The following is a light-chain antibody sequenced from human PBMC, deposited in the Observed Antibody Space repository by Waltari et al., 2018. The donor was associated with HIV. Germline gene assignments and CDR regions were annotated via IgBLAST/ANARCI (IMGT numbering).Light chain of an antibody. CDR1: NSAIGSSDF. CDR2: EVS. Sequence: QSALTQPASVSGSRGQSITIPCPGTNSAIGSSDFAPWYQQHPGAAPNLIIYEVSYRPSGVSDRFSGSKSINAASLTISGLQADDEADYYCCSYTSAATWVFGGGTKVTVL. CDR3: CSYTSAATWV. V-gene: IGLV2-14*01. J-gene: IGLJ3*02.